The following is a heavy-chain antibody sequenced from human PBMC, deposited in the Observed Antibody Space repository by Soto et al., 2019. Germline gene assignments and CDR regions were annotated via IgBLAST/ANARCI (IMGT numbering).Heavy chain of an antibody. CDR2: INPSGGST. Sequence: GSSVKVSCKASGYTFTSYYMHWVRQAPGQGLEWMGIINPSGGSTSYAQKFQGRVTMTRDTSTSTVYMELSSLRSEDTAVYYCSRGVVNAPNAGNWFDSWGQGTLVTVSS. J-gene: IGHJ5*01. CDR3: SRGVVNAPNAGNWFDS. D-gene: IGHD2-21*01. CDR1: GYTFTSYY. V-gene: IGHV1-46*01.